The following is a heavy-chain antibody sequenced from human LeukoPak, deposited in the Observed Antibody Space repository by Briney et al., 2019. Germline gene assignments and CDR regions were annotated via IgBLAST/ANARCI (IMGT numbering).Heavy chain of an antibody. Sequence: GASVKVSCKASGGTFSSYAISWVRQAPGQGLEWMGRIIPILGIVNYAQKFQGRVTITADKSTSTAYMELSSLRSEDTAVYYCARDWNCGGDCYSFDYWGQGTLVTVSS. J-gene: IGHJ4*02. CDR1: GGTFSSYA. V-gene: IGHV1-69*04. D-gene: IGHD2-21*02. CDR2: IIPILGIV. CDR3: ARDWNCGGDCYSFDY.